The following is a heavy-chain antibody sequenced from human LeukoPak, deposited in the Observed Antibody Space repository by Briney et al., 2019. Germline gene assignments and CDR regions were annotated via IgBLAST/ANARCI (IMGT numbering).Heavy chain of an antibody. CDR3: ARDLMVRGVIYFDY. V-gene: IGHV4-4*07. CDR2: IYTSGST. CDR1: GGSISSYY. D-gene: IGHD3-10*01. Sequence: SETLSLTCTVSGGSISSYYWSWIRQPAGKGLEWIGRIYTSGSTNYNPSLESRVTISVDTSKNQSSLKLSSVTAADTAVYYCARDLMVRGVIYFDYWGQGTLVAVSS. J-gene: IGHJ4*02.